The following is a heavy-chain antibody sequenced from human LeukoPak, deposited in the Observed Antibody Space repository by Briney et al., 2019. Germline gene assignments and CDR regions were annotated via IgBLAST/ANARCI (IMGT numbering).Heavy chain of an antibody. D-gene: IGHD2-2*01. V-gene: IGHV6-1*01. CDR2: TYYRSKWYN. J-gene: IGHJ4*02. CDR1: EDSFSGDRAV. CDR3: ARDAPGQSYFDY. Sequence: SQTLSLTCAISEDSFSGDRAVWNWIRQSPSRGLEWLGRTYYRSKWYNDYAVSVKGRITVNPDTSKNQFSLQLNSVTPEDTAVYYCARDAPGQSYFDYWGQGTLVTVSS.